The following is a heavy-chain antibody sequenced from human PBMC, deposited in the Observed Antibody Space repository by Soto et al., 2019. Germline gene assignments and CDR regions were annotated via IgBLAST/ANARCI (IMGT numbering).Heavy chain of an antibody. Sequence: EVQLLESGGSLVQPGGSLRLSCAASGFTFSTYAMSWVRQAPGKGLEGVSTISGRADSTFYADSVKGRFTISRDNSKNTLYLQMNSLRVEDTAVYYCAKVGDVSCSRTSCLFHFDYWGQGTLATVSS. CDR2: ISGRADST. D-gene: IGHD2-2*01. CDR1: GFTFSTYA. J-gene: IGHJ4*02. V-gene: IGHV3-23*01. CDR3: AKVGDVSCSRTSCLFHFDY.